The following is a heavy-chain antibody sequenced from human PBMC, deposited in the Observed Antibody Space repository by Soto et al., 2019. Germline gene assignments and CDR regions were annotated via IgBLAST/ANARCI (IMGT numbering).Heavy chain of an antibody. V-gene: IGHV3-15*01. Sequence: EVQLVASGGGLVKPGGSLRLSCAASGFTFSNAWMSWVRQAPEKGLEWVGRIKSKTDGGTTYYAAPGTGRFTISSDESKNTLYLQMNSLTAAATAVYYCTTARGDCRGGSCYGMDVWGQGTTVTVSS. CDR1: GFTFSNAW. J-gene: IGHJ6*02. CDR3: TTARGDCRGGSCYGMDV. CDR2: IKSKTDGGTT. D-gene: IGHD2-15*01.